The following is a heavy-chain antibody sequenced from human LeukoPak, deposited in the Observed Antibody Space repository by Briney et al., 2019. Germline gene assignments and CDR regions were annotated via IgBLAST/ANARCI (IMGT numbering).Heavy chain of an antibody. V-gene: IGHV1-2*02. Sequence: PSVKVSCKASGYTFTGYFLHWVRQAPGPGLEWMGWINPNSGSTNYAQAFQGRVSMTRDTSITTVYMELSRLTSDDTAVYYCTRELGSGLANDYWGQGTLVTVSS. J-gene: IGHJ4*02. CDR1: GYTFTGYF. CDR3: TRELGSGLANDY. D-gene: IGHD3-16*01. CDR2: INPNSGST.